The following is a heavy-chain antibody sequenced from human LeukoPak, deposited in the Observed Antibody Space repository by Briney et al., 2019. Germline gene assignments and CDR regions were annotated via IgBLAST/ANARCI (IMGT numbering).Heavy chain of an antibody. D-gene: IGHD2-15*01. Sequence: GGSLRLSCAASGFTFDDYAVHWVRQAPGKGLEWVSGISWNSGSIGYADSVKGRFTISRDNAKNSLYLQMNSLRAEDTALYYCAKGGGRTYYYYGMDVWGQGTTVTVSS. CDR3: AKGGGRTYYYYGMDV. V-gene: IGHV3-9*01. CDR2: ISWNSGSI. CDR1: GFTFDDYA. J-gene: IGHJ6*02.